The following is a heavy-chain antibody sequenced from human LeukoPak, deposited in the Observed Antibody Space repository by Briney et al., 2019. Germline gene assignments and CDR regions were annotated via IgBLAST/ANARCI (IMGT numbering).Heavy chain of an antibody. CDR1: GFTFSSYG. J-gene: IGHJ6*03. V-gene: IGHV4-59*01. D-gene: IGHD3-10*01. CDR2: IYYSGST. Sequence: GSLRLSCAASGFTFSSYGMHWVRQAPGKGLEWIGYIYYSGSTNYNPSLKSRVTISVDTSKNQFSLKLSSVTAADTAVYYCARGLLWFGEGVANMDVWGKGTTVTISS. CDR3: ARGLLWFGEGVANMDV.